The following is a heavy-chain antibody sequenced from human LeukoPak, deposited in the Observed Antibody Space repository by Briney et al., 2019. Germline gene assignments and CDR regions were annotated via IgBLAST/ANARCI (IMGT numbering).Heavy chain of an antibody. CDR1: GFTHSSYW. CDR3: AKAVAGRPYNWFDP. D-gene: IGHD6-19*01. J-gene: IGHJ5*02. Sequence: GGSLRLSCAASGFTHSSYWMSWVRQPPGKGLEWVANIKQGGSEKYYVDSVKGRFTISRDNSKNTLYLQMNSLRAEDTAVYYCAKAVAGRPYNWFDPWGQGTLVTVSS. CDR2: IKQGGSEK. V-gene: IGHV3-7*03.